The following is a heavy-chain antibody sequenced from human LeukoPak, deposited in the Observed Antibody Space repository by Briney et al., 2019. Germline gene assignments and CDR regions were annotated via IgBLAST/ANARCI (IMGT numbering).Heavy chain of an antibody. CDR1: GGSISSYY. D-gene: IGHD4-11*01. CDR2: NYTSGST. Sequence: PSETLSLTCTVSGGSISSYYWSWIRQPAGKGLEWIGRNYTSGSTNYNPSLKSRVTMSVDTSKNQFSLKLSSVTAEDTAVYYCARDRFYDYSNYGWSWFDPWGQGTLVTVSS. J-gene: IGHJ5*02. CDR3: ARDRFYDYSNYGWSWFDP. V-gene: IGHV4-4*07.